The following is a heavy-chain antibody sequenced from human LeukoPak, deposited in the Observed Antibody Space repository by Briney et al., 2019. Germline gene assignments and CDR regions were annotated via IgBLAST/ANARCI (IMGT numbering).Heavy chain of an antibody. CDR1: GGSFSGYY. D-gene: IGHD2/OR15-2a*01. CDR3: ARSPRNSRTDY. V-gene: IGHV4-34*01. J-gene: IGHJ4*02. CDR2: INHSGST. Sequence: SETLSLTCAVYGGSFSGYYWSWIRHPPGKGLEWIGEINHSGSTNYNPSLKSRVTISVDTSKNQFSLKLSSVTAADTAVYYCARSPRNSRTDYWGQGTLVTVSS.